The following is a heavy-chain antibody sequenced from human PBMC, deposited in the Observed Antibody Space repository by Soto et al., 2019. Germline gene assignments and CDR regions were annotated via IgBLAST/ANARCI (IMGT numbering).Heavy chain of an antibody. V-gene: IGHV1-18*01. CDR2: ISAYNGNT. Sequence: ASVKVSCKASGYTFTSYGISWVRQAPGQGLEWMGWISAYNGNTNYAQKLQGRVTMTTDTSTSTAYMELRSLRSDDTAVYYCARSKGGTTVTTPKNWFDPWGQGTLVTVSS. CDR3: ARSKGGTTVTTPKNWFDP. CDR1: GYTFTSYG. J-gene: IGHJ5*02. D-gene: IGHD4-4*01.